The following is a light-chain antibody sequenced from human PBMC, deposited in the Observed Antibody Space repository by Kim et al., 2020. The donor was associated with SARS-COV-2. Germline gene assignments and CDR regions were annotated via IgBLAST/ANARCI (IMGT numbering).Light chain of an antibody. J-gene: IGLJ2*01. CDR3: AARDDTLRGFL. Sequence: QSVLTQPPSASGTPGQRVTISCSGSISDIGCHTVYWYQQFPGTAPKLLLYRNDQRPSGVPDRFSGSKSGASASLAISGLRSADEADYYCAARDDTLRGFLFGGGTKLTVL. V-gene: IGLV1-47*01. CDR2: RND. CDR1: ISDIGCHT.